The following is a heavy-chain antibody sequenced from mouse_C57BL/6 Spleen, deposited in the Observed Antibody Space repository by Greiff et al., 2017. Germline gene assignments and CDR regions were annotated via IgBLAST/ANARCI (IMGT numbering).Heavy chain of an antibody. V-gene: IGHV5S21*01. CDR2: ISSGGDYI. Sequence: EVQLVESGEGLVKPGGSLKLSCAASGFTFSSYAMSWVRQTPEKRLEWVAYISSGGDYIYYADPVKGRFTISRDNARNTLYLQMSSLKSEDTAMDYGARGSDDYDSAWLAYWGQGTLVTVSA. CDR1: GFTFSSYA. J-gene: IGHJ3*01. CDR3: ARGSDDYDSAWLAY. D-gene: IGHD2-4*01.